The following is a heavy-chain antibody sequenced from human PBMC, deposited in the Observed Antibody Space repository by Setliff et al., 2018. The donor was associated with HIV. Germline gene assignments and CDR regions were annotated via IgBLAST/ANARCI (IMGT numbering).Heavy chain of an antibody. J-gene: IGHJ6*03. CDR3: ARGNYYYYYMDV. Sequence: PSETLSLTCTVSGGSISSGSYYWSWIRQPAGKGLEWIGHIYTSGSTNYNPSLKSRVTISVDTSKNQFSLKLSSVTAADTAVYYCARGNYYYYYMDVWGKGTTVTVSS. CDR1: GGSISSGSYY. V-gene: IGHV4-61*09. CDR2: IYTSGST.